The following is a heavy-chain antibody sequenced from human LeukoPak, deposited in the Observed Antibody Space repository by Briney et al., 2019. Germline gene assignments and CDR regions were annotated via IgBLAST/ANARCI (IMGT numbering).Heavy chain of an antibody. CDR3: ARDPTTDFWSGYSEYYFDY. J-gene: IGHJ4*02. D-gene: IGHD3-3*01. V-gene: IGHV3-7*03. CDR2: IKQDGSEK. Sequence: GESLRLSCAASGFTFSSYWMSWVRQAPGKGLEWVANIKQDGSEKYYVDSVKGRFTISRDNAKNSLYLQMNSLRAEDTAVYYCARDPTTDFWSGYSEYYFDYWGQGTLVTVSS. CDR1: GFTFSSYW.